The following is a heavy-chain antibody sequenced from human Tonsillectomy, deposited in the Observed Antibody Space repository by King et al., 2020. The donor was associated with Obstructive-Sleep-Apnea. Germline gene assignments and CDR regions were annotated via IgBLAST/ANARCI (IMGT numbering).Heavy chain of an antibody. Sequence: QLQESGPGLVKPSETLSLTCTVSGGSVSSGSYYWSWIRQPPGKGLEWIGYIYYSGSTNYNPSLKSRVTISVDTSKNQFSLKLSSVTAADTAVYYCARDRGSDFWSGYVTRGYGMDVWGQGTTVTVSS. CDR1: GGSVSSGSYY. V-gene: IGHV4-61*01. D-gene: IGHD3-3*01. J-gene: IGHJ6*02. CDR3: ARDRGSDFWSGYVTRGYGMDV. CDR2: IYYSGST.